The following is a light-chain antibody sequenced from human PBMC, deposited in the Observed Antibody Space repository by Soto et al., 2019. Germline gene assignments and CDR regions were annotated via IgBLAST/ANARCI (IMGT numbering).Light chain of an antibody. V-gene: IGKV3-11*01. CDR1: QSFRGL. J-gene: IGKJ5*01. CDR2: DAH. CDR3: QQRHMWPIT. Sequence: EVVLTQSPVTLSLSPGERATLSCRASQSFRGLLAWYQQKPGQAPRLLIYDAHNRATGIPPRFSGCGSGTDFTLTISSLEPEDSAVYYCQQRHMWPITVGPGTRLEIK.